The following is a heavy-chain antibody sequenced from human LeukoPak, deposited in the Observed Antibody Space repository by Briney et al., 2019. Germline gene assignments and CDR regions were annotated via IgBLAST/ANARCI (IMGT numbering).Heavy chain of an antibody. D-gene: IGHD5-18*01. CDR3: AKGLLVDTAMVPGYYYYGMDV. CDR2: INSDGSST. J-gene: IGHJ6*02. CDR1: GFTFSSYA. V-gene: IGHV3-74*01. Sequence: GGSLRLSCAASGFTFSSYAMHWVRQAPGKGLVWVSRINSDGSSTSYADSVKGRFTISRDNAKNTLYLQMNSLRAEDTAVYYCAKGLLVDTAMVPGYYYYGMDVWGQGTTVTVSS.